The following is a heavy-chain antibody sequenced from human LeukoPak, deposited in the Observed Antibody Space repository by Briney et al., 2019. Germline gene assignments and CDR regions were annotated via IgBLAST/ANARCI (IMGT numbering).Heavy chain of an antibody. CDR2: INHSGST. V-gene: IGHV4-34*01. Sequence: SETLSLTCAVYGGSFSGYYWSWIRQPPGKGLEWIGEINHSGSTNYNPSLKSRVTISVDTSKNQFSLKLSSVTAADTAVYYCASTFGLYWYFDLWGRGTLVTVSS. D-gene: IGHD3-10*01. CDR1: GGSFSGYY. CDR3: ASTFGLYWYFDL. J-gene: IGHJ2*01.